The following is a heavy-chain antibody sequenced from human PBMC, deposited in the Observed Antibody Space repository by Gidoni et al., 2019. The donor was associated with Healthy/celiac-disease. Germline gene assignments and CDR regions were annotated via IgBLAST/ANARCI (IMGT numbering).Heavy chain of an antibody. V-gene: IGHV1-69*01. CDR3: ARDHGNSSGWYWYFDL. CDR1: GVTFSSYA. J-gene: IGHJ2*01. CDR2: IIPIFGTA. Sequence: QVQLVQSGAEVTKPGSSVKVSCKASGVTFSSYAISWVRQAPGQGLEWMGGIIPIFGTANYAQKFQGRVTITADESTSTAYMELSSLRSEDTAVYYCARDHGNSSGWYWYFDLWGRGTLVTVSS. D-gene: IGHD6-19*01.